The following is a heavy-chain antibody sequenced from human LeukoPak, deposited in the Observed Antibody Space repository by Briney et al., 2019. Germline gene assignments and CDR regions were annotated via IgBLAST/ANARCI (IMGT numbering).Heavy chain of an antibody. V-gene: IGHV3-23*01. J-gene: IGHJ4*02. CDR2: ISGSGGST. Sequence: QAGGSLRLSCAASGFTFSSSGMSWVRQAPGKGLEWVSGISGSGGSTYYADSVKGRFTISRDNSKNTLYLQMNSLRAEDTAVYYCAREGYSSSWYFWHYWGQGTLVTVSS. D-gene: IGHD6-13*01. CDR1: GFTFSSSG. CDR3: AREGYSSSWYFWHY.